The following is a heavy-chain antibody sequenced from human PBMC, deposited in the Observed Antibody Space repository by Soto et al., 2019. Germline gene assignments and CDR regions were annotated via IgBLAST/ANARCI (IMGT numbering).Heavy chain of an antibody. J-gene: IGHJ3*02. CDR1: GFTFSNAW. Sequence: GGSLRLSCAASGFTFSNAWMSWVRQAPGKGLEWDGRIKSKTDGGTTDYAAPVKGRFNISRDESKNTLYLQMNSLKTDATGVYCCTADWNGDAFDIWGQGTMVTVSS. D-gene: IGHD3-3*01. V-gene: IGHV3-15*01. CDR3: TADWNGDAFDI. CDR2: IKSKTDGGTT.